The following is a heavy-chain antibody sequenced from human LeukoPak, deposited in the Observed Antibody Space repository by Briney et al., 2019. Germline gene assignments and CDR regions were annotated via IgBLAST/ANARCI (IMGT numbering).Heavy chain of an antibody. CDR3: ARQGIDFWSGYYYDY. CDR2: ISAYNGNT. Sequence: GASVKVSCKASGYTFTSYGISWVRQAPGQGLEWMGWISAYNGNTNYAQKLQGRVTMTTDTSTSTAYMELRSLRSDDTAVYYCARQGIDFWSGYYYDYWGQGTLVTVSS. D-gene: IGHD3-3*01. J-gene: IGHJ4*02. CDR1: GYTFTSYG. V-gene: IGHV1-18*01.